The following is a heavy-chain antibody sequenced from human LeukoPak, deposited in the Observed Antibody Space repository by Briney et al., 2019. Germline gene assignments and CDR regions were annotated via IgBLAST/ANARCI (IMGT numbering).Heavy chain of an antibody. Sequence: ASVKVSCKASGYTFTDYYMHWVRQAPGQGLEWMGWINPNSGGTNYAQKLQGRVTMTTDTSTSTAYMELRSLRSDDTAVYYCARDSGYDYNRYYYYYYYMDVWGKGTTVTVSS. D-gene: IGHD5-12*01. CDR1: GYTFTDYY. J-gene: IGHJ6*03. V-gene: IGHV1-2*02. CDR3: ARDSGYDYNRYYYYYYYMDV. CDR2: INPNSGGT.